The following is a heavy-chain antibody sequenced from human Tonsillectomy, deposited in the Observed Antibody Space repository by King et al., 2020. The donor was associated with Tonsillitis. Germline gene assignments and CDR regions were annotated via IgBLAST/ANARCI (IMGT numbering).Heavy chain of an antibody. Sequence: DVQLVESGGGLVQPGGSLRLSCAASGFTFSSNYMSWVRQAPGKGLEWVSVIYSGGSTYYADSVKGRFTISRDNSKNTLYLQMNSLRAEDTAVYYCAIDMGYYDSSGYDSGHAFDIWGQGTMVTVSS. CDR2: IYSGGST. CDR1: GFTFSSNY. V-gene: IGHV3-66*01. J-gene: IGHJ3*02. D-gene: IGHD3-22*01. CDR3: AIDMGYYDSSGYDSGHAFDI.